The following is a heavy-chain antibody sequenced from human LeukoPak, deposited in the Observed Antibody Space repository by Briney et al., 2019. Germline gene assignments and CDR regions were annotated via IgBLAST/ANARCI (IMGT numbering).Heavy chain of an antibody. CDR3: AREGTTVTTIGAFDI. CDR1: GGSFSGYY. Sequence: SETLSLTCAVYGGSFSGYYWSWIRQPPGKGLEWIGEINHSGSTNYNPSLKSRVTMSVDTSKNQFSLKLSSVTAADTAVYYCAREGTTVTTIGAFDIWGQGTMVTVSS. J-gene: IGHJ3*02. V-gene: IGHV4-34*01. CDR2: INHSGST. D-gene: IGHD4-17*01.